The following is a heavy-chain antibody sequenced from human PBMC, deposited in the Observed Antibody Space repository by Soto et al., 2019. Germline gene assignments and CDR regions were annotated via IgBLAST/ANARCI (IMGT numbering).Heavy chain of an antibody. V-gene: IGHV3-23*01. CDR2: ISGSGTST. D-gene: IGHD5-12*01. J-gene: IGHJ4*02. CDR3: ATGGWLRHNDN. CDR1: RLTFSSHG. Sequence: GGSLRLSCAASRLTFSSHGMSWVRQAPGKGLEWVSNISGSGTSTYYADSVRGRFTISRDNSKNTFYLEMNSLRADDTAVYYCATGGWLRHNDNWGQGTLVTVSS.